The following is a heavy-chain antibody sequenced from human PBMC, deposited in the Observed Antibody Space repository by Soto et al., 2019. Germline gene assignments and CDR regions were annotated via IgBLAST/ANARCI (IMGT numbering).Heavy chain of an antibody. V-gene: IGHV1-69*13. CDR3: ARDGREQLVRGRSFDWFDP. CDR1: GGTFSSYA. Sequence: GASVKVSCKASGGTFSSYAISWVRQAPGQGLEWMGGIIPIFGTANYAQKFQGRVTITADESTSTAYMELSSLRSEDTAVYYCARDGREQLVRGRSFDWFDPWGQGTLVTV. CDR2: IIPIFGTA. D-gene: IGHD6-6*01. J-gene: IGHJ5*02.